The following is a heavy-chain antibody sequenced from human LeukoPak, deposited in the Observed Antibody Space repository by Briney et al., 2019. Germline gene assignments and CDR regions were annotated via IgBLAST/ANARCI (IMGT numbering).Heavy chain of an antibody. CDR1: GLTFSSYW. Sequence: GGSLRLSCAASGLTFSSYWMHWVRQAPGKGLVWVSRINSDGSSTSYADSVKGRFTISRDNAKNTLYLQMNSLRAEDTAVYYCAVAGKRVYFDYWGQGTLVTVSS. D-gene: IGHD6-19*01. CDR2: INSDGSST. V-gene: IGHV3-74*01. J-gene: IGHJ4*02. CDR3: AVAGKRVYFDY.